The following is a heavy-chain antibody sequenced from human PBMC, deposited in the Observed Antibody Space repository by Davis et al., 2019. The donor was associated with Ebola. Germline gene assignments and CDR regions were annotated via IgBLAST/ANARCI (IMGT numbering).Heavy chain of an antibody. J-gene: IGHJ5*02. Sequence: ASVKVSCKANGITFNSFLISWVRQATGQGLEWIGWVNPNSANTGYGQKFQGRVTMTRNTSISTAYMELSSLTSEDTAVYYCARGRKVAKMGSWFDPWGQGTLVTVAS. V-gene: IGHV1-8*02. D-gene: IGHD5-12*01. CDR3: ARGRKVAKMGSWFDP. CDR1: GITFNSFL. CDR2: VNPNSANT.